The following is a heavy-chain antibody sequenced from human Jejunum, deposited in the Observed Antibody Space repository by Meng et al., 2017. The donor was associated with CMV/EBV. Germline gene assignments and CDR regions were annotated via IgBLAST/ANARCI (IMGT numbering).Heavy chain of an antibody. CDR3: GRDSMKGGGFDC. Sequence: SGFTFSDHHMDWVRQAPGKGLEWVGRIKNKADNYVTEYAASVRGRFTISRDVPRNSLYLQMNSLKSEDTALYYCGRDSMKGGGFDCWGQGILVTVSS. D-gene: IGHD3-10*01. CDR1: GFTFSDHH. J-gene: IGHJ4*02. CDR2: IKNKADNYVT. V-gene: IGHV3-72*01.